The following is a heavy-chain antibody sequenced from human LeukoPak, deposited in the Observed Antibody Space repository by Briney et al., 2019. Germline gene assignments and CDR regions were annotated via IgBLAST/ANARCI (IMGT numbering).Heavy chain of an antibody. V-gene: IGHV5-51*01. CDR2: IYPGDSDT. D-gene: IGHD1-20*01. J-gene: IGHJ4*02. CDR1: GYSFTSYW. CDR3: ARQNKRYNWNDVCFDY. Sequence: GESLKISCKGSGYSFTSYWIGWVRRMPGKGLEWMGIIYPGDSDTRYSPSFQGQVTISADKSISTAYLQWSSLKASDTAMYYCARQNKRYNWNDVCFDYWGQGTLVTVSS.